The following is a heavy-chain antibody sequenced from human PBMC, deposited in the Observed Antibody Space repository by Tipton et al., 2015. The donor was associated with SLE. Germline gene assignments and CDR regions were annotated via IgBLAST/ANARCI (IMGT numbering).Heavy chain of an antibody. D-gene: IGHD3-10*01. J-gene: IGHJ5*01. CDR2: INRDGSTI. CDR1: GSTFRNYW. CDR3: ARDFGGPDDS. V-gene: IGHV3-74*01. Sequence: SLRLSCEVSGSTFRNYWMHWVRQAPGKGLVWVARINRDGSTIDHADSVRGRFTISRDNAKNTLYLQMDSLRAEDTAVYYCARDFGGPDDSWGQGTLVTVSS.